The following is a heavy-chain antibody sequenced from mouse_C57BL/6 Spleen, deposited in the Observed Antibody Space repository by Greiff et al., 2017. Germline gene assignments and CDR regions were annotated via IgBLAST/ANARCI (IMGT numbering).Heavy chain of an antibody. V-gene: IGHV1-22*01. Sequence: VQLQQSGPELVKPGASVKMSCKASGYTFTDYNMHWVKQSHGKSLEWIGYTNPNNGGTSYNQKFKGKATLTVNKSSSTAYMELRSLTSEESAVYYCARYGNYYYGSSYGYFDVWGTGTTVTVSS. CDR2: TNPNNGGT. D-gene: IGHD1-1*01. CDR1: GYTFTDYN. J-gene: IGHJ1*03. CDR3: ARYGNYYYGSSYGYFDV.